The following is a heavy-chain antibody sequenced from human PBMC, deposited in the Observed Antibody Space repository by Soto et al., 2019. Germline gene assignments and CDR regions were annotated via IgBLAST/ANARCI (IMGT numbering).Heavy chain of an antibody. CDR3: AKTTGSKGWNVGDS. J-gene: IGHJ4*02. Sequence: GGSLRLSCAASGFTFSSYAMSWVRQAPGKGLEWVSAISGRGDSTYYADSVKGRFTISRDNSKNTLYLQMNSLRAEDTAVYYCAKTTGSKGWNVGDSWGQGTLVTVSS. CDR1: GFTFSSYA. CDR2: ISGRGDST. V-gene: IGHV3-23*01. D-gene: IGHD1-1*01.